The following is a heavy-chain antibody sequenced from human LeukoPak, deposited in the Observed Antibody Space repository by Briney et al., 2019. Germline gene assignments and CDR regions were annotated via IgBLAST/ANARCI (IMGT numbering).Heavy chain of an antibody. CDR2: ISYDGSNK. CDR1: GFTFSSYA. V-gene: IGHV3-30*04. J-gene: IGHJ5*01. CDR3: ARDPLAGGWYDS. Sequence: GRSLTLSCAASGFTFSSYAMHWVRQAPGKGLERVAVISYDGSNKYYADSVKDRFTISRDNSKNTLYLQMNSLRAEDTAVYYCARDPLAGGWYDSWGQGTLVTVSS. D-gene: IGHD4-23*01.